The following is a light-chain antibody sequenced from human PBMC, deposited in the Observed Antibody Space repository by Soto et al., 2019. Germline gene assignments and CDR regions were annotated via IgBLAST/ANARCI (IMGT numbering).Light chain of an antibody. CDR3: SSYTTSSTRV. CDR1: SSDVGYYNY. J-gene: IGLJ3*02. Sequence: QSALTQPAAVSGSPGQSITISCTGTSSDVGYYNYVSWFQQHPGKAPKLLIYEVSNRPSGVSNRFSGSKSGNTASLTISGLQAEDEADYYCSSYTTSSTRVFGGGTKLTGL. V-gene: IGLV2-14*01. CDR2: EVS.